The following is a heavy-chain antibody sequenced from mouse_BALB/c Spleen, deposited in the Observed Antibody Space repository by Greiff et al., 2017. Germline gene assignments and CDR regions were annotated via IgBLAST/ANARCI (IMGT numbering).Heavy chain of an antibody. CDR1: GFTFSDYY. CDR3: AREGTTVLDY. D-gene: IGHD1-1*01. J-gene: IGHJ2*01. Sequence: EVQRVESGGGLVKPGGSLKLSCAASGFTFSDYYMYWVRQTPEKRLEWVATISDGGSYTYYPDSVKGRFTISRDNAKNNLYLQMSSLKSEDTAMYYCAREGTTVLDYWGQGTTLTVSS. CDR2: ISDGGSYT. V-gene: IGHV5-4*02.